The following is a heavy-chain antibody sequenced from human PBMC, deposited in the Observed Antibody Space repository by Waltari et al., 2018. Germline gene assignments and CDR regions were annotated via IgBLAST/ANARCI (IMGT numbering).Heavy chain of an antibody. J-gene: IGHJ4*02. V-gene: IGHV1-69*14. CDR1: GGTFSSYT. CDR3: ATPALTGIYYFDY. D-gene: IGHD3-9*01. CDR2: IIPVFDTA. Sequence: VQLVQTGAEVKKPGSSVKVSCKASGGTFSSYTINWVRQAPGQGLQWMGGIIPVFDTANYAEKFQGRGKITADMSTRAAYMELSSRRSEDTAVYYCATPALTGIYYFDYWGQGTLVTVSS.